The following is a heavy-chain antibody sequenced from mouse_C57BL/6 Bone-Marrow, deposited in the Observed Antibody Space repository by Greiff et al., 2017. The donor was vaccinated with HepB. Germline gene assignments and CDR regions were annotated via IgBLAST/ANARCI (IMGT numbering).Heavy chain of an antibody. CDR2: ISSGRSTI. V-gene: IGHV5-17*01. CDR1: GFTFSDYG. J-gene: IGHJ4*01. D-gene: IGHD2-3*01. Sequence: EVKLVESGGGLVKPGGSLKLSCAASGFTFSDYGMHWVRQAPEKGLEWVAYISSGRSTIYYADTVKGRFTISRDNAKNTLFLQMTSLRSEDTAMYYCARVWLLFAWYWGQGTAVTVSS. CDR3: ARVWLLFAWY.